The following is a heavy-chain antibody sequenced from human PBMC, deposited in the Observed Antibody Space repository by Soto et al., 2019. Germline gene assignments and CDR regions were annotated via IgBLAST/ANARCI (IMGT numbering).Heavy chain of an antibody. CDR1: GFTFSSYA. V-gene: IGHV3-30*04. Sequence: QVQLVESGGGVVQPGRSLRLSCAASGFTFSSYAMHWVRQAPGTGLEWVSAIWYDGSHQYYAESVKGRFTISRDNSKNTLYLQMNGLTSEDTAVYYCARDGVGVVPAARRFDHWGQGALVTVST. CDR3: ARDGVGVVPAARRFDH. D-gene: IGHD2-2*01. CDR2: IWYDGSHQ. J-gene: IGHJ5*02.